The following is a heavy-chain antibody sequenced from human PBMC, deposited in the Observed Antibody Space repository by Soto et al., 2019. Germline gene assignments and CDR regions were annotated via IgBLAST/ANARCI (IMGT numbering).Heavy chain of an antibody. CDR2: IYPGDSDT. D-gene: IGHD3-22*01. CDR1: GYSFTNYW. Sequence: GESLKISCKGSGYSFTNYWIGWVRQMPGKGLEWMGIIYPGDSDTRHSPSFQGQVTISADKSISTAYLQWSSLKASDTAIYYCARQMEYYYDSSGYYFRAFDIWGQGTMVTVSS. CDR3: ARQMEYYYDSSGYYFRAFDI. V-gene: IGHV5-51*01. J-gene: IGHJ3*02.